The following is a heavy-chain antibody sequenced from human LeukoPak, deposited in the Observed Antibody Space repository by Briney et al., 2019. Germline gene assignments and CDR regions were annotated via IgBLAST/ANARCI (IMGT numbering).Heavy chain of an antibody. CDR1: GFTFSTCA. CDR2: LTLSGTNT. CDR3: AKDSPIRTYDHGYFDY. D-gene: IGHD3-16*01. V-gene: IGHV3-23*01. Sequence: GGSLRLSCAASGFTFSTCAMSWVRQAPGKGLEWVSALTLSGTNTHYADSVKGRFTISRDVSKNTLYLQMNTLRAEDTAVYYCAKDSPIRTYDHGYFDYWGQGTLVTVSS. J-gene: IGHJ4*02.